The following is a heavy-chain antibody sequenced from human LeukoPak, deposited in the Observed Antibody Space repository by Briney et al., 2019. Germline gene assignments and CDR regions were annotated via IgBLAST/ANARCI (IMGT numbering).Heavy chain of an antibody. CDR2: IRYSGST. CDR3: AGRRSGIAVAGTRRDY. V-gene: IGHV4-39*01. J-gene: IGHJ4*02. Sequence: SETLSLTCTVSGGSISSSIYYWGWIRQPPGKGLEWIGIIRYSGSTFYNPSLRSRVTMSIDTSKNQFSLKLTFVTAADTAVYYCAGRRSGIAVAGTRRDYWGQGSLVTVSP. CDR1: GGSISSSIYY. D-gene: IGHD6-19*01.